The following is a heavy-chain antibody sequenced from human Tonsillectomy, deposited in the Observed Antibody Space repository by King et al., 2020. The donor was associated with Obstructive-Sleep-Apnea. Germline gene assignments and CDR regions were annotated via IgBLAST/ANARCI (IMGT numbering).Heavy chain of an antibody. V-gene: IGHV4-28*01. CDR3: ARRGTPGAFDI. J-gene: IGHJ3*02. CDR2: IHYSGTT. Sequence: QLQLQESGPGLVKPSDTLSLTCAISGYSISSSNWWGWIRQPPGKGLEWIGYIHYSGTTYYNLSLKSRVTMSVATSKNQFSLRLCSVTSVDTAVYYCARRGTPGAFDIWGQGAMVTVSS. D-gene: IGHD3-16*01. CDR1: GYSISSSNW.